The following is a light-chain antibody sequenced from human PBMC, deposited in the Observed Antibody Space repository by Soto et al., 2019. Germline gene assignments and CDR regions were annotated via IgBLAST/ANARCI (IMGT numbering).Light chain of an antibody. J-gene: IGLJ1*01. CDR2: DVS. CDR1: SSDVGGYNY. V-gene: IGLV2-14*01. CDR3: SSYTSSSTLGV. Sequence: QSVLTQPASVSGSPGQSITISCTGTSSDVGGYNYVSWYQQQPGKAPKLMIYDVSNRPSGVSNRFSGSKSGNTASLTISGLQAEDEADYYCSSYTSSSTLGVFGTGTQLTVL.